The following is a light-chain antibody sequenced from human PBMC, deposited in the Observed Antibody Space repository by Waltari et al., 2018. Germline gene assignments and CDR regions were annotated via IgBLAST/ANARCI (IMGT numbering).Light chain of an antibody. CDR3: QKYNSYPRT. CDR2: AAS. Sequence: DIQMTQSPSSLSASVGDRVTITCRAGQGIRNYLAWFQQKPGKAPKSLIFAASVSQSGVPSKFSASGSGTDFTLTTNGLHPEDFATYYGQKYNSYPRTFGQGTRREIK. J-gene: IGKJ2*01. V-gene: IGKV1-16*02. CDR1: QGIRNY.